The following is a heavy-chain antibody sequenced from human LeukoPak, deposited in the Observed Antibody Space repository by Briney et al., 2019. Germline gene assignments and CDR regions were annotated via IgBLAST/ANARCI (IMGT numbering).Heavy chain of an antibody. D-gene: IGHD5-12*01. CDR2: MNPNSGNT. CDR1: GYTFTSYD. J-gene: IGHJ4*02. CDR3: ARARPGPDYLDDDY. Sequence: ASVKVSCKASGYTFTSYDINWVRQATGQGLEWMGWMNPNSGNTGYAQKFQGRVTITRNTSISTAYMELSSLRSEDTAVYYCARARPGPDYLDDDYWGQGTLVTVSS. V-gene: IGHV1-8*01.